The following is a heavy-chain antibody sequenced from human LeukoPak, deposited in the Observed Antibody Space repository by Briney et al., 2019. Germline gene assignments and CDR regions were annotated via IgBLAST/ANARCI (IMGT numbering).Heavy chain of an antibody. V-gene: IGHV3-48*03. CDR3: ARGRYCSSTSCYDGENWFDP. D-gene: IGHD2-2*01. J-gene: IGHJ5*02. Sequence: GGSLRLSCAASGFTFSRYAMNWVRQAPGKGLEWVSYISSSGSTIYYADSVKGRFTISRDNAKNSLYLQMNSLRAEDTAVYYCARGRYCSSTSCYDGENWFDPWGQGTLVTVSS. CDR2: ISSSGSTI. CDR1: GFTFSRYA.